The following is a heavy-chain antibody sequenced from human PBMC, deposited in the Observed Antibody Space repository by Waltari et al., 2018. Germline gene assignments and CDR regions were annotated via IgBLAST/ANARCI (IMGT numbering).Heavy chain of an antibody. Sequence: QVQVVESGGALVKPGGSLRLSCTAPGFTLSDYDMSWVRQAPGKGLEWVSYIYGSGGGIYSADSVKGRFTISRDNAKDSLYLQMNSLRAEDTAVYYCARVGAGHFDSWGQGTLVTVSS. CDR1: GFTLSDYD. D-gene: IGHD6-19*01. V-gene: IGHV3-11*04. CDR2: IYGSGGGI. J-gene: IGHJ4*02. CDR3: ARVGAGHFDS.